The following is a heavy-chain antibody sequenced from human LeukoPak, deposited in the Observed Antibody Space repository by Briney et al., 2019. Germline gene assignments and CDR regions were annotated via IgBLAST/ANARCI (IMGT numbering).Heavy chain of an antibody. Sequence: PGRSLRLSCAASGFTFSSYGMHWVRQAPGKGLEWVAVIWYDGSNKYYADSVKGRFTISRDNSKNTLYLQMNSLRAEDTAVYYCARQYSYGSRAFDYWGQGTLATVSS. J-gene: IGHJ4*02. V-gene: IGHV3-33*01. D-gene: IGHD5-18*01. CDR3: ARQYSYGSRAFDY. CDR2: IWYDGSNK. CDR1: GFTFSSYG.